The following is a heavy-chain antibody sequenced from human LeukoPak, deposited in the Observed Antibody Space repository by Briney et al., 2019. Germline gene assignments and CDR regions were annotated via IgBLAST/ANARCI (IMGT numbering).Heavy chain of an antibody. CDR3: ARVVSSGWYPFDY. CDR1: GGSFSGYY. J-gene: IGHJ4*02. CDR2: INHSGST. D-gene: IGHD6-19*01. Sequence: SETLSLTCAVYGGSFSGYYWSWIRQPPGKGLEWLGEINHSGSTNYNPSLKSQVTISVDTSKNQFSLKLSSVTAADTAVYYCARVVSSGWYPFDYWGQGTLVTVSS. V-gene: IGHV4-34*01.